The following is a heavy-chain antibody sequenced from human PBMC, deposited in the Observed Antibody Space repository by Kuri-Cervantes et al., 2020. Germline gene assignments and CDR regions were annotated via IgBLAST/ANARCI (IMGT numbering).Heavy chain of an antibody. V-gene: IGHV4-59*01. CDR2: IYYSGST. Sequence: LRLSCTVSGGSISSYYWSWIRQPPGKGLEWIGYIYYSGSTNYNPSLKSRVTISVDTSKNQFSLKLSSVTAADTAVYYCARESPYCSSTSCHPGWFDPWGQGTLVTVSS. CDR1: GGSISSYY. J-gene: IGHJ5*02. D-gene: IGHD2-2*01. CDR3: ARESPYCSSTSCHPGWFDP.